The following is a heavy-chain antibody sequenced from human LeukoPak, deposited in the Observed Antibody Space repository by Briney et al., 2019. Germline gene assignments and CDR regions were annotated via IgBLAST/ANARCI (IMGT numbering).Heavy chain of an antibody. CDR2: IYYIGNT. J-gene: IGHJ1*01. V-gene: IGHV4-59*01. CDR1: GGSISTYF. D-gene: IGHD2-21*02. CDR3: ARESGDPASFQY. Sequence: SETLSRTCTVSGGSISTYFWSWIRQPPGKGLEWIGYIYYIGNTNYNPSLRSRVAISVDTSKNQFSLKLTSVTAADTAVYYCARESGDPASFQYWGQGTLVTVSS.